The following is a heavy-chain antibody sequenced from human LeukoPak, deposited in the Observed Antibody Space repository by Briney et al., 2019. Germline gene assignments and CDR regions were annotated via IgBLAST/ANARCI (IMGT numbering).Heavy chain of an antibody. Sequence: GGSLRLSCAASGFTFSSYAMHWVRQAPGKGLEWVAVISYDGSNKYYADSVKGRFTISRDNSKNTLYMQMNSLRAEDTAMYYCARVRCYGWGSYPGYWGQGTLVTVSS. CDR2: ISYDGSNK. CDR1: GFTFSSYA. D-gene: IGHD3-10*01. J-gene: IGHJ4*02. V-gene: IGHV3-30*04. CDR3: ARVRCYGWGSYPGY.